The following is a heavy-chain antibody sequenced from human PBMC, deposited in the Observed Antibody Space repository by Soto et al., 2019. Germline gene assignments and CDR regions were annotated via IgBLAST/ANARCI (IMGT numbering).Heavy chain of an antibody. V-gene: IGHV1-8*01. CDR1: GYTSTSFE. CDR2: MNPNSGNT. Sequence: QVQLVQSGAEVKKPGASVKVSCKASGYTSTSFEINWVRQATGQGLEWMGWMNPNSGNTGYAQKFQGRVTMTRNTSISTAYMELSSLRSEDTAVYYCNLVVTSPPYWGQGTLVTVSS. CDR3: NLVVTSPPY. D-gene: IGHD2-21*02. J-gene: IGHJ4*02.